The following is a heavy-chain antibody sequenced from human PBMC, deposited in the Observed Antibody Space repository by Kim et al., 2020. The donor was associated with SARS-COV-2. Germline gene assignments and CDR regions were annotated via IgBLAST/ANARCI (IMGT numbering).Heavy chain of an antibody. V-gene: IGHV3-23*01. D-gene: IGHD6-13*01. CDR1: GFTFSSYA. J-gene: IGHJ4*02. CDR3: APRWGSSWYRTYFDY. Sequence: GGSLRLSCAASGFTFSSYAMSWVRQAPGKGLEWVSAISGSGGSTYYADSVKGRFTISRDNSKTTLYLQMNSLRAEDTAVYYCAPRWGSSWYRTYFDYWGQGTLVTVSS. CDR2: ISGSGGST.